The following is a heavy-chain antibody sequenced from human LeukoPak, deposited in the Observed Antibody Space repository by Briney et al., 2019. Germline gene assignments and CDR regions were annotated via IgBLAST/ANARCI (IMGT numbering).Heavy chain of an antibody. CDR3: AREPTSSYYDSSGWPDY. D-gene: IGHD3-22*01. V-gene: IGHV3-7*01. CDR2: IKQDGSVK. CDR1: GFTFSSYW. Sequence: QAGGSLRLSCAASGFTFSSYWMTWVRQAPGKGLEWVANIKQDGSVKYYVDSVKGRFPISRDNAKNSLYLQMNSLRAEDTAVYYCAREPTSSYYDSSGWPDYWGQGTLVTVSS. J-gene: IGHJ4*02.